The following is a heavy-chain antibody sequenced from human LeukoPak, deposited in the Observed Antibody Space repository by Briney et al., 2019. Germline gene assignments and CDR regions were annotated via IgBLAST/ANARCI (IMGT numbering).Heavy chain of an antibody. V-gene: IGHV3-23*01. J-gene: IGHJ6*03. CDR3: AKDLAAVVAATQHYYYYMDV. CDR1: GFTFSSYE. D-gene: IGHD2-15*01. Sequence: GGSLRLSCAVSGFTFSSYEMNWVRQAPGKGLEWVSAISGSGGSTYYADSVKGRFTISRDNSKNTLYLQMNSLRAEDTAVYYCAKDLAAVVAATQHYYYYMDVWGKGTTVTVSS. CDR2: ISGSGGST.